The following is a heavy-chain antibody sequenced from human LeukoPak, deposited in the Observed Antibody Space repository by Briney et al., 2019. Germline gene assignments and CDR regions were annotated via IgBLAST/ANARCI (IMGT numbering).Heavy chain of an antibody. CDR3: AREDSGVWRAFDV. Sequence: SETLSLTCTVSGGSISSYFWSWIRQPAGKGLEWIGRLYTSGTTNYNPSLKGRLTMSLDTSKNQFSLNLSSVTAADTAMYYSAREDSGVWRAFDVWGQGTMVTVSS. CDR1: GGSISSYF. V-gene: IGHV4-4*07. J-gene: IGHJ3*01. D-gene: IGHD3-16*01. CDR2: LYTSGTT.